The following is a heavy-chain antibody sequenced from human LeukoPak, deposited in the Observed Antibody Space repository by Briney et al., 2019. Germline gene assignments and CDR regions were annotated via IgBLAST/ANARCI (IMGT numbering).Heavy chain of an antibody. CDR3: ARDAQYSSSSAYFDY. V-gene: IGHV1-69*05. J-gene: IGHJ4*02. Sequence: SVKVSXKASGGTFSSYAISWMRQAPGQGLEWMGRIIPIFGTANYAQKFQGRVTITTDESTSTAYMELSSLRSEDTAVYYCARDAQYSSSSAYFDYWGQGTLVTVSS. D-gene: IGHD6-6*01. CDR2: IIPIFGTA. CDR1: GGTFSSYA.